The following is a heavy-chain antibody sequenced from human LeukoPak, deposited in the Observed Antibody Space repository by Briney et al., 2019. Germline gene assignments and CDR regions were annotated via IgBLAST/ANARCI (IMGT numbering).Heavy chain of an antibody. CDR2: ISYDGSNK. CDR3: ARTPARDFWSGYYIFDY. V-gene: IGHV3-30-3*01. CDR1: GFTFSSYA. J-gene: IGHJ4*02. Sequence: GGSLRLSCAASGFTFSSYAMHWVRQAPGKGLEWVAVISYDGSNKYYADSVKGRFTISRDNSKNTLYLQMNSLRAEDTAVYYCARTPARDFWSGYYIFDYWGQGTLVTVSS. D-gene: IGHD3-3*01.